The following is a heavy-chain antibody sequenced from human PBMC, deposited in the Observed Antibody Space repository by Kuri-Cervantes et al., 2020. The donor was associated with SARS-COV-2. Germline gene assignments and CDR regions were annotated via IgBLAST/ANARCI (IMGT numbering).Heavy chain of an antibody. CDR1: GYTFTSYG. Sequence: ASVKVSCKASGYTFTSYGISWVRQAPGQGLEWMGWISAYNGNTNYAQKLQGRVTMTTDTSTSTAYMELRSLRSDDTAVYYCARESIAPPVAVAGTGGDYWGQGTLVTVSS. CDR2: ISAYNGNT. D-gene: IGHD6-19*01. J-gene: IGHJ4*02. V-gene: IGHV1-18*01. CDR3: ARESIAPPVAVAGTGGDY.